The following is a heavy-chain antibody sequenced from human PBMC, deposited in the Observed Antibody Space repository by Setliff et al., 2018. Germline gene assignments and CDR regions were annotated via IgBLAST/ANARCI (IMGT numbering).Heavy chain of an antibody. V-gene: IGHV3-74*01. CDR3: ARDREGDGNYYMDV. D-gene: IGHD1-1*01. CDR1: GFTFSNYW. CDR2: INSDESRP. Sequence: GKSLKISCAASGFTFSNYWMHWVRQAPGKGPVWVSRINSDESRPNYADSVKGRFTISRDNAKNTLYLQMNSLRADDTAVYYCARDREGDGNYYMDVWGKGTTVTVSS. J-gene: IGHJ6*03.